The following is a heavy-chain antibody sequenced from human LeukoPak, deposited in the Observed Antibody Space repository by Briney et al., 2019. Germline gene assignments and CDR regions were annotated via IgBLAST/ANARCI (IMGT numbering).Heavy chain of an antibody. CDR3: AKDLPGISVAAY. V-gene: IGHV3-23*01. CDR2: ISGSGAST. J-gene: IGHJ4*02. D-gene: IGHD6-19*01. CDR1: GLTFSGFA. Sequence: GGSLSFSWEAFGLTFSGFAMGWVGRAPGKGLEWVSAISGSGASTYYADSVKGRFTISRDNSKNTLYLQMNSLRAEDTAVYYCAKDLPGISVAAYWGQGTLVTVSS.